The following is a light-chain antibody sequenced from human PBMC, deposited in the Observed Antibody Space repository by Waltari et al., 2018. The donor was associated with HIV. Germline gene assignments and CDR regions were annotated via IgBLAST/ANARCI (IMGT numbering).Light chain of an antibody. CDR3: GTWDSSLSAVA. Sequence: QSVLTQPPSVSAAPGQKVTISCSGSSSNVGNNYVSWYQQLPGTAPNLLIYYTNERPSGIPDRFSGSKSGTSATLGITGLQTGDEADYYCGTWDSSLSAVAFGGGTRLTVL. CDR1: SSNVGNNY. V-gene: IGLV1-51*01. CDR2: YTN. J-gene: IGLJ2*01.